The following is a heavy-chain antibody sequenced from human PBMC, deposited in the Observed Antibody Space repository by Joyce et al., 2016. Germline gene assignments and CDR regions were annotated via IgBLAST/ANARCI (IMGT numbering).Heavy chain of an antibody. Sequence: QVQLVESGGGLVKPGGSLRLSCAAAGFTFSDYYMNWIRQAPGKGMEWVSYISSSGSTIYYAGSVKGRFTISRDNAKNSLYLRLNSLRADDTAVYYCARVNRRWFGESTDASDIWGQGTMVTVSS. V-gene: IGHV3-11*01. J-gene: IGHJ3*02. D-gene: IGHD3-10*01. CDR3: ARVNRRWFGESTDASDI. CDR1: GFTFSDYY. CDR2: ISSSGSTI.